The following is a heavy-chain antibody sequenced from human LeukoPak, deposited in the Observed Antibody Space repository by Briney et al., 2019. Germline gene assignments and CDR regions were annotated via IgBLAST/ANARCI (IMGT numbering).Heavy chain of an antibody. V-gene: IGHV3-33*06. J-gene: IGHJ4*02. D-gene: IGHD2-21*01. CDR3: AKDXXIXYSDHFDY. CDR2: IWFDGSNK. CDR1: GFIFSNDA. Sequence: GRPLRLSCAASGFIFSNDAMHWVRQAPGKGLEWVAFIWFDGSNKHYADSVKGRFTISRDNSKNTLYLQMDSLRGEDTAIYYCAKDXXIXYSDHFDYWGQGALVTVSS.